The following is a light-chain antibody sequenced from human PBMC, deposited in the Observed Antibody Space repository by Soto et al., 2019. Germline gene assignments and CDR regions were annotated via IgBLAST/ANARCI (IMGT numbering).Light chain of an antibody. CDR1: QTISSW. CDR3: QHYNSYPEA. CDR2: KAS. J-gene: IGKJ1*01. Sequence: DIQMTQSPSTLSGSVGYRVTITCRASQTISSWLAWYQQKPGKATKLLIYKASTLKSGVTSRFSGSGSGTEFTPTISSLQPDDFATYYCQHYNSYPEASGQGTRWIS. V-gene: IGKV1-5*03.